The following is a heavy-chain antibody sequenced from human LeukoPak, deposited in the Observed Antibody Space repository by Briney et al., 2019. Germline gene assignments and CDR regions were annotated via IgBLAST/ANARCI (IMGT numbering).Heavy chain of an antibody. Sequence: GGSLRLSCAASGFTFSSYWMSWVRQAPGKGVEGVADIKQDGSEKYYVYSVTGRFTISRDNAKTSMYMQMNSLRAEDTAVYYCARVRGYCSSTNCYFDYWGQGTLVTVSS. D-gene: IGHD2-2*01. V-gene: IGHV3-7*01. J-gene: IGHJ4*02. CDR3: ARVRGYCSSTNCYFDY. CDR1: GFTFSSYW. CDR2: IKQDGSEK.